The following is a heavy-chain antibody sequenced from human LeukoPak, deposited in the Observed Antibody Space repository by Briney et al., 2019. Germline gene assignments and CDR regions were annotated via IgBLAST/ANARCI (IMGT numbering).Heavy chain of an antibody. Sequence: ASVKVSCKASGYTFTGYYIRWVRQAPGQGLEWMGWINPNIGDTNYAQKFQGRVTIHTDTSISTAYMELSRLRSDDPAVYYCARRVRPGDNWFDPWGQGTLVTVSS. CDR1: GYTFTGYY. V-gene: IGHV1-2*02. D-gene: IGHD1-26*01. CDR2: INPNIGDT. J-gene: IGHJ5*02. CDR3: ARRVRPGDNWFDP.